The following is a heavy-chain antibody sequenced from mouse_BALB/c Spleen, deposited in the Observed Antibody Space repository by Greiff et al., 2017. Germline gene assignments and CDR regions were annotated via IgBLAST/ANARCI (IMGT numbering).Heavy chain of an antibody. V-gene: IGHV1S81*02. D-gene: IGHD2-3*01. CDR2: INPSNGGT. J-gene: IGHJ3*01. Sequence: QVQLQQSGAELVKPGASVKLSCKASGYTFTSYYMYWVKQRPGQGLEWIGEINPSNGGTNFNEKFKSKATLTVDKSSSTAYMQLSSLTSEDSAVYYCTGDDGYWGFAYWGQGTLVTVSA. CDR3: TGDDGYWGFAY. CDR1: GYTFTSYY.